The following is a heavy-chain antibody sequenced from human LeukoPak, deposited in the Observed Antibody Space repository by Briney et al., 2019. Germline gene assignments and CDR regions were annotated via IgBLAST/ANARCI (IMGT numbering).Heavy chain of an antibody. V-gene: IGHV3-33*01. Sequence: GGSLRLSCAASGFTFSSYGMHWVRQAPGKGLEWVAVIWYDGSNKYYADSVKGRFTISRDNSKNTLYLQMNSLRAEDTAVYYCAGRRVLDASFDYWGQGTLVTVSS. CDR3: AGRRVLDASFDY. J-gene: IGHJ4*02. CDR1: GFTFSSYG. CDR2: IWYDGSNK. D-gene: IGHD3-16*01.